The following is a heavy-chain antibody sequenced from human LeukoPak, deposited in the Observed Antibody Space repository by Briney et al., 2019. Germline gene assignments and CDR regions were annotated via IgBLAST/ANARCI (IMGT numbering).Heavy chain of an antibody. Sequence: GASVKVSCKASGYTFTSYDINWVRQATGQGLEWMGWMNPNSGNTGYAQKLQGRVTMTRNTSISTAYMELSSLRSEDTAVYYCARGRHPVRRRYSSSWYGGNWFDPWGQGTLVTVSS. CDR1: GYTFTSYD. V-gene: IGHV1-8*01. D-gene: IGHD6-13*01. CDR3: ARGRHPVRRRYSSSWYGGNWFDP. J-gene: IGHJ5*02. CDR2: MNPNSGNT.